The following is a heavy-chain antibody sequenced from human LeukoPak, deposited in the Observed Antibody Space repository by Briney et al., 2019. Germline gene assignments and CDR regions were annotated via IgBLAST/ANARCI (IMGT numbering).Heavy chain of an antibody. CDR1: GFTFSNYW. V-gene: IGHV3-74*01. J-gene: IGHJ6*03. Sequence: GGSLRLSCAASGFTFSNYWMHWVRQAPGKGLVWVSRINSDGISTTYADSVKGRFTISRDNAKNSLYLQMNSLRAEDTAVYYCAREGPVWSGYYTTLGRLTYYYYYMDVWGKGTTVTVSS. CDR3: AREGPVWSGYYTTLGRLTYYYYYMDV. CDR2: INSDGIST. D-gene: IGHD3-3*01.